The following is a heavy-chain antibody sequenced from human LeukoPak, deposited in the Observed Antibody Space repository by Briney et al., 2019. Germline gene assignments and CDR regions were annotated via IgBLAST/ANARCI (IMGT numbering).Heavy chain of an antibody. CDR1: GFTFSSCA. D-gene: IGHD1-26*01. Sequence: PGGSLRLSCAASGFTFSSCAMSWVRQAPGKGLEWVSAISGSGGSTYYGDSVKGRFTISRDNSKSILYLQMNSLRLDDTAVYYCASGKVDSGSYYPEHWGQGTLVTVSA. CDR2: ISGSGGST. CDR3: ASGKVDSGSYYPEH. J-gene: IGHJ4*02. V-gene: IGHV3-23*01.